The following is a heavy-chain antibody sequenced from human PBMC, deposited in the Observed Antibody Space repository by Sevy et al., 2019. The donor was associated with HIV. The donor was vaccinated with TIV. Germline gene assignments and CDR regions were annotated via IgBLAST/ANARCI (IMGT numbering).Heavy chain of an antibody. CDR1: GDTFSSYA. CDR3: AREDSSSRSPSSGMDV. Sequence: ASVKVSCKASGDTFSSYAISWVRQAPGQGLEWMGGIIPIFGTANYAQKFQGRVTITADESTSTAYMELSSLRSEDTAVYYCAREDSSSRSPSSGMDVWGQGTTVTVSS. V-gene: IGHV1-69*13. J-gene: IGHJ6*02. D-gene: IGHD6-13*01. CDR2: IIPIFGTA.